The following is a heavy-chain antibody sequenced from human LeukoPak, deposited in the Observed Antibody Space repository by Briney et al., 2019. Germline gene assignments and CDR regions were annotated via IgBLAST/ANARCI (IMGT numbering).Heavy chain of an antibody. D-gene: IGHD3-10*01. Sequence: GSLRLSCAASGFSFSGYDMSWVRQAPGKGLEWVSAISGSGGSTYYADSVKGRFTISRDNSKNTLYLQMNSLRAEDTAVFYCARDEGSGSYLDYWGQGTLVAVSS. CDR3: ARDEGSGSYLDY. CDR1: GFSFSGYD. CDR2: ISGSGGST. V-gene: IGHV3-23*01. J-gene: IGHJ4*02.